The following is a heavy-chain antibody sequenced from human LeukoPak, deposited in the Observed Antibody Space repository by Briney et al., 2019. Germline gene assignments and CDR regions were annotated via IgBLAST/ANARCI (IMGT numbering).Heavy chain of an antibody. D-gene: IGHD7-27*01. CDR2: IYYSGST. CDR3: ARRGSNWGYYFDY. J-gene: IGHJ4*02. Sequence: SETLSLTCTVSGGSISSYYWSWIRQPPGKGLEWIGYIYYSGSTNYNPSLKSRVTISVDTSKNQFSLKLSSVTAADTAVYYCARRGSNWGYYFDYWGQGTLVTVSS. CDR1: GGSISSYY. V-gene: IGHV4-59*08.